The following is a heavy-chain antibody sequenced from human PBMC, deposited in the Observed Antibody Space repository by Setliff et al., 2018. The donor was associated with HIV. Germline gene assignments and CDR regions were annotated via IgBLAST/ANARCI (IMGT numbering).Heavy chain of an antibody. J-gene: IGHJ4*02. CDR1: GGSFSDNY. CDR3: ASPASGGSSGQYHY. Sequence: PSETLSLTCAVYGGSFSDNYWTWVRQPPGRGLEWIGSIYYSGSTYYNPSLKSRVTISVDTPKNQFSLKLNSVTAADTAVYYCASPASGGSSGQYHYWGQGTLVTVSS. V-gene: IGHV4-34*01. CDR2: IYYSGST. D-gene: IGHD6-19*01.